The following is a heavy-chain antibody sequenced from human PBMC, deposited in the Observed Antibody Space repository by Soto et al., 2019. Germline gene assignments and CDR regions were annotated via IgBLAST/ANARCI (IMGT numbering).Heavy chain of an antibody. Sequence: EVQLLESGGGLVQPGGSLRLSCAASGFTFNTYAMGWVRQAPGEGLEWVSIISGSGDRAYYGDSVKGRFTISRDNSENTLFQQMNSLRAEDTAVYYCATITMIVVVQDAFDIWGQGTMVTVSS. V-gene: IGHV3-23*01. D-gene: IGHD3-22*01. CDR2: ISGSGDRA. CDR3: ATITMIVVVQDAFDI. CDR1: GFTFNTYA. J-gene: IGHJ3*02.